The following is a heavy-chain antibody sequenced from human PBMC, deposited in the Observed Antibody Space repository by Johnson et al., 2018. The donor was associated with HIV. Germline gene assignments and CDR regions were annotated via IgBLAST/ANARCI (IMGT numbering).Heavy chain of an antibody. Sequence: QEKLVESGGGAVQPGRSLRLSCAASGFTFSSYGMHWVRQAPGKGLEWVAVIWFDGTNKYYADSVKGRFTISRDNSKNTLYLQMNSLRAEDTAVYYCARDPPVTTTHNAFDIWGQGTMVTVSS. V-gene: IGHV3-33*01. CDR1: GFTFSSYG. J-gene: IGHJ3*02. CDR2: IWFDGTNK. CDR3: ARDPPVTTTHNAFDI. D-gene: IGHD4-17*01.